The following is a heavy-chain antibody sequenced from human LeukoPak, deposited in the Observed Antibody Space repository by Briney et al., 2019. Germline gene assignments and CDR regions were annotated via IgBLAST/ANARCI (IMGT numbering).Heavy chain of an antibody. CDR1: GFTLSGSA. V-gene: IGHV3-73*01. Sequence: QPGGSLRLSCEVSGFTLSGSAVHWVRQASGKGLEWVGRIRSKANGHATAYAASVKGRFIISRDDSKNTAYLQMNSLKIEDSVVYYCTRRDDFWSGSSDFWGQGTLVTVSS. CDR3: TRRDDFWSGSSDF. CDR2: IRSKANGHAT. J-gene: IGHJ4*02. D-gene: IGHD3-3*01.